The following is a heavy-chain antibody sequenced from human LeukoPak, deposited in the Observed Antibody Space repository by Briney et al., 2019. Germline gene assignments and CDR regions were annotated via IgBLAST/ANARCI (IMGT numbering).Heavy chain of an antibody. V-gene: IGHV4-61*02. D-gene: IGHD1-14*01. J-gene: IGHJ6*03. CDR1: GGSISSGSYY. CDR2: IYTSGST. Sequence: SQALFLTCTVSGGSISSGSYYWSWIRQPAGKGLEWIGRIYTSGSTNYNPSPKSRVTISVDTSKNQFSLKLSSVTAADTAVYYCARDNPSGYYYYYMDVWGKGTTVTVSS. CDR3: ARDNPSGYYYYYMDV.